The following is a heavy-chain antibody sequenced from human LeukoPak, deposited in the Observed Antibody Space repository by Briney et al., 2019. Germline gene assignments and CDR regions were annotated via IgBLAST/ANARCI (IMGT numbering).Heavy chain of an antibody. V-gene: IGHV3-21*06. J-gene: IGHJ4*02. Sequence: GGSLRLSCAASGFTFSSYSMNWVRQAPGEGLEWVSAISTDSGNMYYADSVKGRFTIYRDNAKNSLYLQMNSLRVEDTAVYYCARRAPSHDFDDWGQGTLVTVSS. CDR2: ISTDSGNM. CDR1: GFTFSSYS. CDR3: ARRAPSHDFDD.